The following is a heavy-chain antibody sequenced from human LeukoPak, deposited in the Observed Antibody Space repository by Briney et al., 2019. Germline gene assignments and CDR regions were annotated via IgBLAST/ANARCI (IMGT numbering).Heavy chain of an antibody. CDR2: ISYDGSNK. D-gene: IGHD1-26*01. CDR1: GFTFSSYA. Sequence: GRSLRLSCAASGFTFSSYAMHWVRQAPGKGLEWVAVISYDGSNKYYADSVKGRFTISRDNSKNTLYLQMNSLRAEDTAVYYCAKDRRGSYSYFDYWGQGTLVTVSS. V-gene: IGHV3-30*04. J-gene: IGHJ4*02. CDR3: AKDRRGSYSYFDY.